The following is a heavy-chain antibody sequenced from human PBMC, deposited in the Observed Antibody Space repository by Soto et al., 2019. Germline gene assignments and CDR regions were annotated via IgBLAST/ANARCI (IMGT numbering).Heavy chain of an antibody. CDR1: GFTFSSYS. J-gene: IGHJ4*02. Sequence: EVQLVESGGGLVKPGGSLRLSCAASGFTFSSYSMNWVRQAPGKGLEWVSSISSSSSYIYYADSVKGRFTISRDNAKNSLYLQMNSLRDEDTAVYYCAREGDYGDYGLFHYWGQGTLVTVSS. D-gene: IGHD4-17*01. CDR3: AREGDYGDYGLFHY. V-gene: IGHV3-21*01. CDR2: ISSSSSYI.